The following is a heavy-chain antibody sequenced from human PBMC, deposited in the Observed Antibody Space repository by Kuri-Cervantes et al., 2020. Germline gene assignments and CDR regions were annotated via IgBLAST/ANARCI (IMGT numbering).Heavy chain of an antibody. CDR1: GGSISSGDYY. CDR2: IYYSGST. D-gene: IGHD2-2*01. CDR3: AVGVPAAITFKHRINWFDP. J-gene: IGHJ5*02. Sequence: LRLSCTVSGGSISSGDYYWSWIRQPPGKGLEWIGYIYYSGSTYYNPSLKSRVTISVDTSKNQFSLKLSSVTAADTAVYYCAVGVPAAITFKHRINWFDPWGQGTLVTVSS. V-gene: IGHV4-30-4*01.